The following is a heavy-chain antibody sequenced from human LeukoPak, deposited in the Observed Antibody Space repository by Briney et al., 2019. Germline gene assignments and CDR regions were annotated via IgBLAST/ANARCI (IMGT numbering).Heavy chain of an antibody. CDR1: GFTVSSSY. CDR3: AREAGGRLPIDY. V-gene: IGHV3-66*02. J-gene: IGHJ4*02. D-gene: IGHD5-18*01. Sequence: GGSLRLSCAASGFTVSSSYMTWVRQAPGKGLDWVSIIYSGGSTSYADSVKGRSTISRDNSKNTVYLQMNSLRPEDTAVYYCAREAGGRLPIDYWGQGTLVTVSS. CDR2: IYSGGST.